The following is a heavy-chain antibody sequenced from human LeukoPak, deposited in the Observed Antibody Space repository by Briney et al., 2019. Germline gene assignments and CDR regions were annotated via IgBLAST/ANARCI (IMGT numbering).Heavy chain of an antibody. CDR2: IYHSGST. CDR1: GGSISSSNW. D-gene: IGHD1/OR15-1a*01. CDR3: ASGSAPKQLDY. J-gene: IGHJ4*02. V-gene: IGHV4-4*02. Sequence: PSGTLSLTCAVSGGSISSSNWWSWVRQPPGKGLEWIGEIYHSGSTNYNPSLKSRVTISVDTSKNQFSLKLSSVTAADTAVYYCASGSAPKQLDYWGQGTLVTVSS.